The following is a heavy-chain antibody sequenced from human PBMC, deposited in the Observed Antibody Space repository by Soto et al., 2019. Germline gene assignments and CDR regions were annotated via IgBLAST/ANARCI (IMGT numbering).Heavy chain of an antibody. J-gene: IGHJ4*02. CDR1: GFTFSLYP. Sequence: EVKVLESGGGLVQPGGSLRLSCATSGFTFSLYPMNWVRQAPGKGLEWVSGISAGGDSTYYADSVKGRFTIFRDNSKNSVYLQMNSLSVEDTGVYDFARWVWGQGTLVTVSS. D-gene: IGHD1-26*01. CDR3: ARWV. V-gene: IGHV3-23*01. CDR2: ISAGGDST.